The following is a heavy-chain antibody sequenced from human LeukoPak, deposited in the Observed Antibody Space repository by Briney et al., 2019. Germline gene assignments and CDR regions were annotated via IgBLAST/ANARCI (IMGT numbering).Heavy chain of an antibody. V-gene: IGHV3-9*01. CDR3: AKAYYDFWSGYSWPGCFDY. D-gene: IGHD3-3*01. Sequence: GGSLRLSCAASGFTFDDYAMHWVRQAPGKGLEWVSGISWNSGSIGYADSVKGRFTISRDNAKNSLYLQMNSLRAEDTALYYCAKAYYDFWSGYSWPGCFDYWGQGTLVTVSS. CDR2: ISWNSGSI. J-gene: IGHJ4*02. CDR1: GFTFDDYA.